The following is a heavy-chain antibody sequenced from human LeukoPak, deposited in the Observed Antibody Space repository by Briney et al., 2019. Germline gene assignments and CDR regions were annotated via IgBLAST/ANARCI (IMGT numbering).Heavy chain of an antibody. CDR1: GGSISSYY. CDR2: ICTSGST. J-gene: IGHJ6*03. CDR3: ARDQPTLYPGLAVASTHYYYYMDV. V-gene: IGHV4-4*07. D-gene: IGHD6-19*01. Sequence: SETLSLTCTVSGGSISSYYWSWIRQPAGKGLEWIGRICTSGSTDYNPSLKSRVTFSVDTSKSQFSLKLISVTAADTAVYYCARDQPTLYPGLAVASTHYYYYMDVWGKGTTVTISS.